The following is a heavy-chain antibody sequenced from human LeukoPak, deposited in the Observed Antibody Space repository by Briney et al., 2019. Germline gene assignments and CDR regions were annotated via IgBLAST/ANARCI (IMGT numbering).Heavy chain of an antibody. D-gene: IGHD3-22*01. V-gene: IGHV3-74*01. CDR3: ARIGSGYSEFDY. CDR1: GFTFSSYW. J-gene: IGHJ4*02. CDR2: INSDGCST. Sequence: GGSLRLSCAASGFTFSSYWMHWVRQAPGKGLVWVSRINSDGCSTSYADSVKGRFTISRDNAKNTLYLQMNSLRAEDTAVYYCARIGSGYSEFDYWGQGTLVTVSS.